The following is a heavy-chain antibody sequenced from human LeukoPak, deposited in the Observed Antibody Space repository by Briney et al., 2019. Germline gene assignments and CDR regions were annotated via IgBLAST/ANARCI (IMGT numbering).Heavy chain of an antibody. D-gene: IGHD3-22*01. J-gene: IGHJ3*02. CDR1: GDSITSRSYY. CDR3: ARFGGTYHDSSGYLREDSFDI. Sequence: SETLSLTCTVSGDSITSRSYYWGWIRQPPGKGLEWIGSIYSSGSTYYNPSLMGRATMSVDTSQNQFSLKLRSVTAADTAVYFCARFGGTYHDSSGYLREDSFDIWGQGTMVTVSS. CDR2: IYSSGST. V-gene: IGHV4-39*01.